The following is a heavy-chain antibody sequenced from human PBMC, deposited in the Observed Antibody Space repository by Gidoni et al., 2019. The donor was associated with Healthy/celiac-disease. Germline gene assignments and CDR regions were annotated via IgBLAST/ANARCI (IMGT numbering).Heavy chain of an antibody. V-gene: IGHV3-48*03. J-gene: IGHJ6*02. CDR2: ISSSGSTI. Sequence: EVQLVESGGGLVQPGGSLRLSCAASGFTFSSYERNWVRQAPGKGLEWVSYISSSGSTIYYADSVKGRFTISRDNAKNSLYLQMNSLRAEDTAVYYCARDNGGYSPHYSYYGMDVWGQGTTVTVSS. CDR1: GFTFSSYE. CDR3: ARDNGGYSPHYSYYGMDV. D-gene: IGHD3-22*01.